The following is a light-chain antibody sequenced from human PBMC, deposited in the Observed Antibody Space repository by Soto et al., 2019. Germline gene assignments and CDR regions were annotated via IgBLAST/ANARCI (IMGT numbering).Light chain of an antibody. Sequence: DIQMTQSPSSLSAPVGDRVTITCRASQNINTYLNWYQQKPGRAPKLLIYAASYLQSGVPSRFSGTGSGTDFTLTISSLQPEDFATYYCQESYNTVTFGPGTKVDIK. CDR1: QNINTY. V-gene: IGKV1-39*01. CDR2: AAS. CDR3: QESYNTVT. J-gene: IGKJ3*01.